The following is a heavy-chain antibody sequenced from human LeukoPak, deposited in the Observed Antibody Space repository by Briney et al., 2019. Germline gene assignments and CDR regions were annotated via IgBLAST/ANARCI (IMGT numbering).Heavy chain of an antibody. CDR3: ARVGAGTGADAFDI. J-gene: IGHJ3*02. V-gene: IGHV1-8*01. Sequence: ASVKVSCKASGYTFTSYDNNWVRQATGQGLEWMGWMNPNSGNTGYAQKFQGRVTMTRNTSISTAYMELSSLRSEDTAVYYCARVGAGTGADAFDIWGQGTMVTVSS. CDR1: GYTFTSYD. D-gene: IGHD1-1*01. CDR2: MNPNSGNT.